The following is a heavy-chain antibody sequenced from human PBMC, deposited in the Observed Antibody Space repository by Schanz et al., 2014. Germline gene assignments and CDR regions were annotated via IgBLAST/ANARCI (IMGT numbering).Heavy chain of an antibody. J-gene: IGHJ3*02. CDR3: ARENLNWEAFDI. CDR2: IWYDGSNE. V-gene: IGHV3-33*01. Sequence: QVQLVESGGGVVQPGRSLRLSCAASGFTFSSYGMHWVRQAPGKGLEWVAVIWYDGSNEYYADSVKGRFTISRDNAKNSLYLEMTSLRGEDTAVYYCARENLNWEAFDIWGQGTVVTVSS. CDR1: GFTFSSYG. D-gene: IGHD7-27*01.